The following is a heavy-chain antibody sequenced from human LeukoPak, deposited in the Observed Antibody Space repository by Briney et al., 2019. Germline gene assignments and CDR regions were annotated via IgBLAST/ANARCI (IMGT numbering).Heavy chain of an antibody. Sequence: GGSLRLSXAASGFSFRDFWMTWVRQAPGKGLEWVANINQGGSVKYYVDSVKGRFTISRDDAESSLYVQMNSLRDEDTAVYYCARFGYSGWNLEYWGQGTLVTVSS. CDR2: INQGGSVK. J-gene: IGHJ4*02. V-gene: IGHV3-7*01. CDR3: ARFGYSGWNLEY. CDR1: GFSFRDFW. D-gene: IGHD5-12*01.